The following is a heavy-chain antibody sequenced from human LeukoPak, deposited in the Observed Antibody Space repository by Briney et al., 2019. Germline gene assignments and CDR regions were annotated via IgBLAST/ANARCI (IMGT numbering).Heavy chain of an antibody. V-gene: IGHV1-58*02. CDR1: GFTFSNSA. J-gene: IGHJ4*02. CDR3: AADTLQVGS. CDR2: IVVGSGNT. D-gene: IGHD4-11*01. Sequence: SVKVSCKASGFTFSNSAMQWVRQARGQRLEWIGWIVVGSGNTNYAQKFQERVSITGDISTRTAYMELRSLRSDDTAVYYCAADTLQVGSWGQGTLVTVSS.